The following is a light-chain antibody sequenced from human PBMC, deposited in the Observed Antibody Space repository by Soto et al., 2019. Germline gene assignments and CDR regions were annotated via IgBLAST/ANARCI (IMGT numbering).Light chain of an antibody. V-gene: IGKV3-15*01. Sequence: EIVMTQSPATLSVSPGERATLSCRASQSVSSNLAWYQQKPGQAPRLLIYGASTRTTGIPARFSGSGSGTEFTLPLSSLQYEGFAVYSCQQYNNWPRTFGQGTKLEIK. CDR3: QQYNNWPRT. J-gene: IGKJ2*01. CDR1: QSVSSN. CDR2: GAS.